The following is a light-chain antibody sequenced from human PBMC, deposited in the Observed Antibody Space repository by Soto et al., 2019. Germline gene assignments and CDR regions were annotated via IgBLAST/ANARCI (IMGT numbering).Light chain of an antibody. CDR3: QRYNSGPRT. CDR2: AAS. J-gene: IGKJ1*01. Sequence: DIQMTQSPSSLSTSVGDRVTITCRASQGIGNYLACYQQKPGKIPQLLIYAASTLHSGVPYWFSGSGPGTDCTLTLSSLETGDVATYYCQRYNSGPRTFGQRTKVEIK. V-gene: IGKV1-27*01. CDR1: QGIGNY.